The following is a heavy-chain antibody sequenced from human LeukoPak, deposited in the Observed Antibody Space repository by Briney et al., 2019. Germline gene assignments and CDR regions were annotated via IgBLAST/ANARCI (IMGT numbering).Heavy chain of an antibody. D-gene: IGHD3-3*01. CDR1: GFTFSSYA. J-gene: IGHJ3*02. V-gene: IGHV3-30*04. Sequence: GGSLRLSCAASGFTFSSYAMHWVRQAPGKGLEWVAVISYDGSNKYYADSVKGRFTISRDNSKNTLYLQMNSLRAEDTAVYYCARDSIRFLEWFDAFDIWGQGTMVTVSS. CDR2: ISYDGSNK. CDR3: ARDSIRFLEWFDAFDI.